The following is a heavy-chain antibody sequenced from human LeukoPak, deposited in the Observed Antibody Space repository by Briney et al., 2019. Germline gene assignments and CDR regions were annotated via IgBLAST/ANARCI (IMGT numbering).Heavy chain of an antibody. J-gene: IGHJ4*02. V-gene: IGHV3-23*01. Sequence: AMSWVRQAPGKXLEWVSAISGSGGSTYYADSVKGRFTISRDNSKNTLYLQMNSLRAEDTAVYYCAKAYSSGWYFSSYFDYWGQGTLVTVSS. CDR2: ISGSGGST. D-gene: IGHD6-19*01. CDR3: AKAYSSGWYFSSYFDY. CDR1: A.